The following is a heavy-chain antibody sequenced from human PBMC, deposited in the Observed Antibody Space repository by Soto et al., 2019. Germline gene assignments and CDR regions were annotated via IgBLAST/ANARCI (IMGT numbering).Heavy chain of an antibody. Sequence: EVLLVESGGGLVQPWGSLRLSCAASGFNFNFYWMHWVRQAPGKGLVWVSRINGDGSTADYADSVKGRFTISRDNAKNTLFLQMDSLRVEDTAVYYCVRDSPTNLEDADTVASWFDPWGQGTLVTVSS. J-gene: IGHJ5*02. CDR1: GFNFNFYW. CDR3: VRDSPTNLEDADTVASWFDP. V-gene: IGHV3-74*01. CDR2: INGDGSTA. D-gene: IGHD5-12*01.